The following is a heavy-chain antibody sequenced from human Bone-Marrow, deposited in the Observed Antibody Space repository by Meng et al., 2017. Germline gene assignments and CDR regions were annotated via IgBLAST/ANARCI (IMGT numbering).Heavy chain of an antibody. J-gene: IGHJ4*02. D-gene: IGHD6-6*01. CDR3: AMGWGSSRAFDF. CDR2: IWYDGSNK. Sequence: GGSLRLSCAASGFTFSSYGMHWVRQAPGKGLEWVAVIWYDGSNKYYADSVKGRFTISRDNSKNTLYLQMNSLRAEDTALYYCAMGWGSSRAFDFWGQGTLVTVSS. CDR1: GFTFSSYG. V-gene: IGHV3-33*01.